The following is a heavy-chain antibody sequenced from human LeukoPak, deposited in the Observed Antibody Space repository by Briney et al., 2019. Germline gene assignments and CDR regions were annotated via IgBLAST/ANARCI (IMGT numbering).Heavy chain of an antibody. D-gene: IGHD5-18*01. CDR1: GFTFSSYG. J-gene: IGHJ3*02. CDR2: INTSGGAT. V-gene: IGHV3-23*01. CDR3: AKDPPTVMANAFHI. Sequence: GGSLRLSCAASGFTFSSYGMSWVRQAPGKGLEWVSGINTSGGATYYADSVKGRFTISRDNSKNTLYLQMNSLRADDTAAYYCAKDPPTVMANAFHIWGQGTMVTVSS.